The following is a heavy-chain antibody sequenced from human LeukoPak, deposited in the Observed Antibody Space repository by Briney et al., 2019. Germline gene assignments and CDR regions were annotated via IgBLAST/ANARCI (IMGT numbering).Heavy chain of an antibody. CDR1: GYTFTGYF. J-gene: IGHJ4*02. Sequence: GASVKVSCKASGYTFTGYFMHWVRQAPGQGLEGMGWINPNSGGTNYAQKFQGRVTMTRDTSISTAYMELSRLRSDDTAVYYCAREQNYDSSGYYYDFGDWGQGTLVTVSS. CDR2: INPNSGGT. V-gene: IGHV1-2*02. CDR3: AREQNYDSSGYYYDFGD. D-gene: IGHD3-22*01.